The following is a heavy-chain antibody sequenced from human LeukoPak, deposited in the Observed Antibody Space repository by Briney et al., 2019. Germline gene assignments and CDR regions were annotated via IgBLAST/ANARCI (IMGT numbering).Heavy chain of an antibody. J-gene: IGHJ4*02. CDR2: IYYSGST. Sequence: PSETLSLTCTVSGGSISSSSYYWGWIRQPPGKGLEWIGSIYYSGSTYYNPSLKSRVTISVDTSKNQFSLKLSSVTAADTAVYYCAREMRSRGPADYWGQGTLVTVSS. CDR1: GGSISSSSYY. V-gene: IGHV4-39*07. CDR3: AREMRSRGPADY.